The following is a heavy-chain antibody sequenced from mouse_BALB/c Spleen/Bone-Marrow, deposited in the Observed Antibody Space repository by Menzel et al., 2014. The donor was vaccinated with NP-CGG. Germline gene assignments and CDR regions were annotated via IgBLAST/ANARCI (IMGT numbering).Heavy chain of an antibody. CDR3: ARGNYEAMDY. V-gene: IGHV1-7*01. J-gene: IGHJ4*01. CDR1: GYTFTSYW. D-gene: IGHD2-1*01. Sequence: VQLQQSGAELAKPGASVKMSCKAPGYTFTSYWMHWVKQRPGQGLEWIGYINPSTGYTEYNQKFKDKATLTADKSSSTAYMQLSSLTSEDSAVYYCARGNYEAMDYWGQGTSVTVSS. CDR2: INPSTGYT.